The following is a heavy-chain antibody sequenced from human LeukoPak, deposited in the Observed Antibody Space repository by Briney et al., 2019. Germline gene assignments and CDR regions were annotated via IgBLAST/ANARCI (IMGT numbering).Heavy chain of an antibody. CDR1: GFTFSSYA. Sequence: PGGSLRLSCAASGFTFSSYAMHWVRQAPGKGLEWVAVISYDGSNKYYADSVKGRFTISRDNSKNTLYLQMNSLRAEDTAVYYCARVLGTTDYFDYWGQGTLVAVSS. J-gene: IGHJ4*02. CDR2: ISYDGSNK. D-gene: IGHD7-27*01. V-gene: IGHV3-30*04. CDR3: ARVLGTTDYFDY.